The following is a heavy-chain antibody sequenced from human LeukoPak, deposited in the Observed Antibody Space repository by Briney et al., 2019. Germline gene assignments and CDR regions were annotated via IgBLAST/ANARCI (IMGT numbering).Heavy chain of an antibody. CDR1: GFTFSSYS. J-gene: IGHJ4*02. D-gene: IGHD3-10*01. CDR3: ARGRGLPGPLDY. V-gene: IGHV3-48*01. Sequence: GGSLRLSCAASGFTFSSYSMNWVRQAPGKGLEWVSYISVDFSPIYYRDSVKGRFTISRDNAMNSLYLQMNSLRAEDTAVYYCARGRGLPGPLDYWGQGTLVTVSS. CDR2: ISVDFSPI.